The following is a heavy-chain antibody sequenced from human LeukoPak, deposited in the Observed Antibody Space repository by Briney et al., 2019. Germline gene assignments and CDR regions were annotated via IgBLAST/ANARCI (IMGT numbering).Heavy chain of an antibody. Sequence: GGSLRLSCAASGFTVSSNYMSWVRQAPGKGLEWVSVIYSGGSTYYADSVKGRFTISRDNSKNTLYLQMNSLRAEDTAVYYCASSSGYYPVYYFDYWGQGTLVTVSS. CDR2: IYSGGST. CDR3: ASSSGYYPVYYFDY. V-gene: IGHV3-53*01. J-gene: IGHJ4*02. D-gene: IGHD3-22*01. CDR1: GFTVSSNY.